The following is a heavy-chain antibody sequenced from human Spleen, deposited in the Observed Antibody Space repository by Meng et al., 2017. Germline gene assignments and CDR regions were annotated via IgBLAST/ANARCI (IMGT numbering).Heavy chain of an antibody. CDR2: ISYDGSDN. CDR3: ARGSTGIAAAGFLDY. Sequence: GESLKISCAGSGFTFSNAWMSWVRQAPGKGLEWVAVISYDGSDNYYADSVKGRFTISRDNSKNTLYLQMNSLRAEDTAVYYCARGSTGIAAAGFLDYWGQG. D-gene: IGHD6-13*01. J-gene: IGHJ4*02. CDR1: GFTFSNAW. V-gene: IGHV3-30*03.